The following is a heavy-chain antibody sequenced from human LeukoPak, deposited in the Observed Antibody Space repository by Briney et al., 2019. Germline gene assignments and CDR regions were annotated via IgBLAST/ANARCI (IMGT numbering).Heavy chain of an antibody. Sequence: GGSLRLSCAASGFTFSSYWMSWVRQAPGKGLEWVANIKQDGSEKYYVDSVKGRFTISRDNSKNTLYLQMNSLRAEDTAVYYCARGGYSYGYGYWGQGTLVTVSS. CDR2: IKQDGSEK. V-gene: IGHV3-7*01. J-gene: IGHJ4*02. CDR1: GFTFSSYW. D-gene: IGHD5-18*01. CDR3: ARGGYSYGYGY.